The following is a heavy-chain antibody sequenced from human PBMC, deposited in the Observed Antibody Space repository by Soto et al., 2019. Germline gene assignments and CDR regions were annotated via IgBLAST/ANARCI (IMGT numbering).Heavy chain of an antibody. CDR1: GGSFSGYY. CDR3: ARGKDDYVWGSYRHHYFFDY. J-gene: IGHJ4*02. V-gene: IGHV4-34*01. CDR2: INHSGST. Sequence: PSETLSLTCAAYGGSFSGYYWSWIRQPPGKGLEWIGEINHSGSTNYNPSLKSRVTISVDTSKNQFSLKLSSVTAADTAVYYCARGKDDYVWGSYRHHYFFDYWGQRTLVTVS. D-gene: IGHD3-16*02.